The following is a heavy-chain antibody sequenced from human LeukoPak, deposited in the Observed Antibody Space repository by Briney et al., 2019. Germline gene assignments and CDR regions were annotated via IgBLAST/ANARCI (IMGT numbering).Heavy chain of an antibody. D-gene: IGHD4-11*01. CDR2: ISYDGSNK. CDR1: GFTFSSYG. V-gene: IGHV3-30*18. CDR3: AKSKSPYPMDYIFDF. J-gene: IGHJ4*02. Sequence: RTGRSLRLSCAASGFTFSSYGMHWVRQAPGKGLEWVAVISYDGSNKYYADSVKGRFTISRDNSKNTLYLQMNSLRTDDAAVYYCAKSKSPYPMDYIFDFWGQGTLVTVSS.